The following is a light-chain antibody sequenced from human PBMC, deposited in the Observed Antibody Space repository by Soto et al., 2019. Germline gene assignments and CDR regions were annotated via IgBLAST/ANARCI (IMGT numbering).Light chain of an antibody. CDR1: SSDVGFYNF. CDR3: ASYAGTRLFV. J-gene: IGLJ7*01. Sequence: QSALTQPPSASGSPGQSLTISCTGTSSDVGFYNFVSWYQQRPGKAPKLVIYEVTKRPSGVPDRFSGSKSGSTASLTVSGLQADDEAYYYCASYAGTRLFVFGSGTQLTVL. V-gene: IGLV2-8*01. CDR2: EVT.